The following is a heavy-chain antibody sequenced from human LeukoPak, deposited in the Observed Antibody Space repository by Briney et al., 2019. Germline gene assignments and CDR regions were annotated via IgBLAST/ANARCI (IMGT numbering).Heavy chain of an antibody. Sequence: SETLSLTCTLSGGTINNYYWSWIRQPPGKGLEWIGYIYYNGNTNYNPSLKSRVTISVDTSENQFSLKLSSVTAADTPVYFCAREYSSGLSWFDPWGQETLVTVSS. CDR1: GGTINNYY. D-gene: IGHD6-19*01. CDR3: AREYSSGLSWFDP. V-gene: IGHV4-59*01. CDR2: IYYNGNT. J-gene: IGHJ5*02.